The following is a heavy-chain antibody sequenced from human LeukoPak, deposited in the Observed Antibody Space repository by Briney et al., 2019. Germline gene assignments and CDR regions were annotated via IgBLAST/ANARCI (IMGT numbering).Heavy chain of an antibody. CDR2: INPNSGGT. J-gene: IGHJ3*02. D-gene: IGHD2-8*01. Sequence: VASVKVSCKTSGYTFTDYSIHWVRQAPGQGLEWMGWINPNSGGTNYAQKFQGRVTMTRDTSISTAYMELSRLRSDDTAMYYCAKWRAADAFGIWGQGTMVTVSS. CDR3: AKWRAADAFGI. CDR1: GYTFTDYS. V-gene: IGHV1-2*02.